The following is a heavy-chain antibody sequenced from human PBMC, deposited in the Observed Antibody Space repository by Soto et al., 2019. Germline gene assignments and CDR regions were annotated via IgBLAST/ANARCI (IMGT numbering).Heavy chain of an antibody. D-gene: IGHD3-10*01. Sequence: EVQLVESGGGLVQPGGSLRLSCAASGFTVSSNYMSWVRQAPGKGLEWVSVIYSGGSTYYAGSVKGSFTISRDNAKNTVDLQMDSPKAEVNAVYCCARGFGWSAGWRLGTTVTVCS. J-gene: IGHJ6*02. V-gene: IGHV3-66*01. CDR3: ARGFGWSAG. CDR1: GFTVSSNY. CDR2: IYSGGST.